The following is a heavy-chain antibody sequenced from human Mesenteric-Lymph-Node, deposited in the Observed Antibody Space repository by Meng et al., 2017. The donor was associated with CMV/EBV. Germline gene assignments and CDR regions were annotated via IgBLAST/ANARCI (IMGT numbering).Heavy chain of an antibody. J-gene: IGHJ4*02. CDR1: GYTVTGHY. D-gene: IGHD6-13*01. CDR2: INANTGDT. Sequence: SGYTVTGHYMHWVRQAPGQGLEWMGWINANTGDTNYAQKFQGRVTMTRDTSITTAYMELSSLTSDDAAVYYCARDMTSTWYGGSDHWGQGTLVTVSS. CDR3: ARDMTSTWYGGSDH. V-gene: IGHV1-2*02.